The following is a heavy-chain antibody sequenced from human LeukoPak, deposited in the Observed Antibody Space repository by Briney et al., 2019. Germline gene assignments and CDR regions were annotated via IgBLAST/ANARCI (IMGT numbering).Heavy chain of an antibody. J-gene: IGHJ6*02. CDR3: ARGPRAGSWTASWYGMDV. CDR1: GGSISSGGYY. V-gene: IGHV4-31*03. Sequence: PSETLSLTCTVSGGSISSGGYYWSWIRQHPGKGLEWIGYIYYSGSTYYNPSLKSRVTISVDTSKNQFSLKLSSVTAADTAVYYCARGPRAGSWTASWYGMDVWGQGTTVTVSS. D-gene: IGHD6-13*01. CDR2: IYYSGST.